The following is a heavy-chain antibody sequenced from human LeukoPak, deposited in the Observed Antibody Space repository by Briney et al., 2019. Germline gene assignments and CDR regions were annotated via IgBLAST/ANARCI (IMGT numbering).Heavy chain of an antibody. CDR3: ARVGWPPSKRGYSGYDYGGGY. V-gene: IGHV1-69*01. CDR2: IIPIFGTA. CDR1: GGTFSSYA. D-gene: IGHD5-12*01. J-gene: IGHJ4*02. Sequence: SVKVSCKASGGTFSSYAISWVRHAPGQGLEWMGGIIPIFGTANYAQKFQGRVTITADESTSTAYMELSSLRSEDTAVYYCARVGWPPSKRGYSGYDYGGGYWGQGTLVTVSS.